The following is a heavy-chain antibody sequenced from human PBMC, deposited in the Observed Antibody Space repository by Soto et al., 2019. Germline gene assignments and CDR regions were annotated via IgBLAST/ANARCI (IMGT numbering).Heavy chain of an antibody. V-gene: IGHV5-10-1*01. CDR3: GRVRVDKAEGWFDP. Sequence: GESLKISCKGSGNSFTTYWITWVRQVPGKGLEWMGRIDPSDSYANYSPSFQGHVTMSADKSISTAYLQWSSLKASDTAMYYCGRVRVDKAEGWFDPWGQGTLVTV. CDR2: IDPSDSYA. CDR1: GNSFTTYW. D-gene: IGHD5-12*01. J-gene: IGHJ5*02.